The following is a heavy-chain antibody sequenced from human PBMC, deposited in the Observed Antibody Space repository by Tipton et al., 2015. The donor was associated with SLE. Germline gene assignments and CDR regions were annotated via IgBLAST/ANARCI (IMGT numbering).Heavy chain of an antibody. Sequence: TLSLTCAVYGGSFSGYYWSWIRQPAGKGLEWIGRIYTSGSTNYNPSLKSRVTISVDTSKNQFSLKLSSVTAADTAVYYCARDAYSSSSNWFDPWGQGTLVTVSS. CDR1: GGSFSGYY. J-gene: IGHJ5*02. CDR2: IYTSGST. CDR3: ARDAYSSSSNWFDP. D-gene: IGHD6-6*01. V-gene: IGHV4-4*07.